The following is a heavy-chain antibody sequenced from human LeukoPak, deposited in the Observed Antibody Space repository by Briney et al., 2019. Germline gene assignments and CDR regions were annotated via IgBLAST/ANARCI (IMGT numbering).Heavy chain of an antibody. J-gene: IGHJ5*02. V-gene: IGHV4-59*01. CDR1: GGSISNYY. CDR2: IYYSGST. CDR3: ARAKYCSSTSCYPWGNWFDP. D-gene: IGHD2-2*01. Sequence: PSETLSLTCTVPGGSISNYYWSWIRQPPGKGLEWIGYIYYSGSTNYNPSLKSRVTISVDTSKNQFSLKLTSVTAADRAVYYCARAKYCSSTSCYPWGNWFDPWGQGTLVTVSS.